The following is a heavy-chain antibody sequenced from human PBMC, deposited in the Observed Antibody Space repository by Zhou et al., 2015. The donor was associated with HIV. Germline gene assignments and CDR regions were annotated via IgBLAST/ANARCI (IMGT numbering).Heavy chain of an antibody. J-gene: IGHJ4*02. V-gene: IGHV1-69*02. CDR2: IIPILGIA. CDR3: TRSFLGGYFGIPVGNEKYYFDY. CDR1: GGTFSSYT. Sequence: QVQLVQSGAEVKKPGSSVKVSCKASGGTFSSYTISWVRQAPGQGLEWMGRIIPILGIANYAQKFQGRVTITADKSTSTAYMELSSLRSEDTAVYYCTRSFLGGYFGIPVGNEKYYFDYWGQGTLVTVSS. D-gene: IGHD3-3*01.